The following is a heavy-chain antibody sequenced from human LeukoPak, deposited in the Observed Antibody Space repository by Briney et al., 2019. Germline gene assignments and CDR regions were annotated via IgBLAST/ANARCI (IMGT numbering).Heavy chain of an antibody. Sequence: GGSLRLSCAASGFTFSSYAMHWVRQAPGKGLEWVAVISYDGSNKYYADSVKGRFTISRDNSKNTLYPQMNSLRAEDTAVYYCARGSGWSVFDYWGQGTLVTVSS. V-gene: IGHV3-30-3*01. CDR2: ISYDGSNK. CDR1: GFTFSSYA. D-gene: IGHD6-19*01. CDR3: ARGSGWSVFDY. J-gene: IGHJ4*02.